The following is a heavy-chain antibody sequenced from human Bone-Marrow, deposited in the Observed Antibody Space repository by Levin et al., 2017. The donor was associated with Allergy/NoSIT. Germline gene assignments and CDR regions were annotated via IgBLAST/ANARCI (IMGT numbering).Heavy chain of an antibody. V-gene: IGHV3-74*01. CDR3: ARGSYTFDY. D-gene: IGHD3-10*01. J-gene: IGHJ4*02. CDR1: GFTFRSYW. Sequence: GESLKISCAASGFTFRSYWMHWVRQAPGKGLVWVSRINSDESSTSYADSVKGRFTISRDNAKNTLYLQMNSLRAEDTAVYFCARGSYTFDYWGQGILVTVSS. CDR2: INSDESST.